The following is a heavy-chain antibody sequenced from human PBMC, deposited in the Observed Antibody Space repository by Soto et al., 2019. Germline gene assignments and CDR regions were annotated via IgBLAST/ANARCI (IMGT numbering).Heavy chain of an antibody. CDR1: GYTFTSYG. D-gene: IGHD3-3*01. J-gene: IGHJ3*02. CDR2: ISAYNGNT. Sequence: QVQLVQSGAEVKKPGASVKVSCQASGYTFTSYGISWVRQAPGQGLEWMGWISAYNGNTNYAQKLQGRVTMTTDTSTSTAYMELRSVGSDDTAVYYCARSDNYDFWSGYPSGAFDIWGQGTMVTVSS. V-gene: IGHV1-18*01. CDR3: ARSDNYDFWSGYPSGAFDI.